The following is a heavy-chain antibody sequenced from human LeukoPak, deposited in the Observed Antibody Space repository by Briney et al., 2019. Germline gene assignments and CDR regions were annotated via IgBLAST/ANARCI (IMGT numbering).Heavy chain of an antibody. J-gene: IGHJ4*02. Sequence: GGSLRLSCAASGFTFDDYGMSWVRQAPGKGLEWVSGINWNGGSTGYADSVKGRFTISRDNAKNSLYLQMNSLRAEDTALYYCARDRGTSVTTGGFDYWGQGTLVTVSS. D-gene: IGHD4-17*01. CDR2: INWNGGST. CDR1: GFTFDDYG. CDR3: ARDRGTSVTTGGFDY. V-gene: IGHV3-20*04.